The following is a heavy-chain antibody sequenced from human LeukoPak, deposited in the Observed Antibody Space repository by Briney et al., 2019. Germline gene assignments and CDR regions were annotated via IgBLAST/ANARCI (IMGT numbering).Heavy chain of an antibody. CDR1: GYSFTSYW. J-gene: IGHJ3*02. D-gene: IGHD3-10*01. CDR3: ARRSGSDALDI. CDR2: IYSGDSYT. V-gene: IGHV5-51*01. Sequence: GESLKISCKGSGYSFTSYWIAWVRQMPGKVLEWMGIIYSGDSYTTYSPSFQGQVTISGDKSISTAYLQWRSLKASDTAMYYCARRSGSDALDIWGQGTMVTVSS.